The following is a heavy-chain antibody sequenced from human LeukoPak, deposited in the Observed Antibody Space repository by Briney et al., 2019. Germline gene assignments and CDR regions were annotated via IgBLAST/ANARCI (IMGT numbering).Heavy chain of an antibody. Sequence: PGGSLRLSCGASGFTFSSYAMSWVRQAPGKGLEWVSGISDSGGSRHYADSVKGRFTISRDNSKNTLYLQMNSLRAEDTAVYYCAKGEPVRGATIGAPADYWGQGTLVTVSS. CDR2: ISDSGGSR. J-gene: IGHJ4*02. V-gene: IGHV3-23*01. D-gene: IGHD1-26*01. CDR1: GFTFSSYA. CDR3: AKGEPVRGATIGAPADY.